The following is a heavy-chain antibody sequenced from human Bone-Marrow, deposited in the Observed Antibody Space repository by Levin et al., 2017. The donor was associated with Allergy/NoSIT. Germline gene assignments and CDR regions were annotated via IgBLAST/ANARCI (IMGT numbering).Heavy chain of an antibody. Sequence: GGSLRLSCAASGFTFSSAWMNWVRQAPGKGLEWVGRIKTKTDGETIDYAAPVKGRFTISRDDSKNTLYLEMNSLKTEDTAVYYCAGHYYDSWGQGTLVTVSS. J-gene: IGHJ4*02. D-gene: IGHD3-22*01. V-gene: IGHV3-15*07. CDR1: GFTFSSAW. CDR3: AGHYYDS. CDR2: IKTKTDGETI.